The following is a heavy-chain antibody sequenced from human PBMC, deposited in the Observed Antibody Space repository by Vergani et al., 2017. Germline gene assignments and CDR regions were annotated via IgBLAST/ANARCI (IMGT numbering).Heavy chain of an antibody. J-gene: IGHJ4*02. CDR1: GFTFSSYE. CDR3: AKGNPRAWGYYYAAAFDY. D-gene: IGHD3-22*01. V-gene: IGHV3-48*03. CDR2: ISSSGSTI. Sequence: EVQLVESGGGLVQPGGSLRLSCAASGFTFSSYEMNWVRQAPGKGLEWVSYISSSGSTIYYADSVKGRFTISRDNAKNSLYLQMNSLRAEDTAVYYCAKGNPRAWGYYYAAAFDYWGQGTLVTVSS.